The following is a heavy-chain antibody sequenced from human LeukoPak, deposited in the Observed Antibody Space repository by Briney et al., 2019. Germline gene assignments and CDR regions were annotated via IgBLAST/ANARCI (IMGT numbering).Heavy chain of an antibody. CDR2: IYASGST. CDR3: ARDFYGDDGHHPFDY. D-gene: IGHD2/OR15-2a*01. Sequence: SETLSLTCSVSGGSIGNYYWNWLRQPAGKGLEWIGRIYASGSTNYNPSLKSRVTISMDKSKNHFSLNLKSVTAADTAFYYCARDFYGDDGHHPFDYWAQGIQVNVSS. J-gene: IGHJ4*02. V-gene: IGHV4-4*07. CDR1: GGSIGNYY.